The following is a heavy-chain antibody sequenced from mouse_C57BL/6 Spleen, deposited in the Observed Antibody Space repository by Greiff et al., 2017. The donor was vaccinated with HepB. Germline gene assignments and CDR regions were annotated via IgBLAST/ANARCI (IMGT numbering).Heavy chain of an antibody. Sequence: EVMLVESGTVLARPGASVKMSCKTSGYTFTSYWMHWVKQRPGQGLEWIGAIYPGNSDTSYNQKFKGKAKLTAVTSASTAYMELSSLTNEDSAVYYCTINYYGSSYGFAYWGQGTLVTVSA. D-gene: IGHD1-1*01. J-gene: IGHJ3*01. CDR3: TINYYGSSYGFAY. CDR1: GYTFTSYW. CDR2: IYPGNSDT. V-gene: IGHV1-5*01.